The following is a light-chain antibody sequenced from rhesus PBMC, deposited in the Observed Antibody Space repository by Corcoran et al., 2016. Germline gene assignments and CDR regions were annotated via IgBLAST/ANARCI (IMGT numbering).Light chain of an antibody. CDR2: QVS. CDR1: QSLVNSNGDTY. J-gene: IGKJ2*01. CDR3: GQGTHLYS. Sequence: DVVMTQSPPSLTIPPGQPASISCRSSQSLVNSNGDTYLSWYQQKPGQPPRLLIYQVSNRFYGVPDRFSGSGGGTDFSLKIGRVEARDVGIYYCGQGTHLYSFGEGTKVEIK. V-gene: IGKV2-64*01.